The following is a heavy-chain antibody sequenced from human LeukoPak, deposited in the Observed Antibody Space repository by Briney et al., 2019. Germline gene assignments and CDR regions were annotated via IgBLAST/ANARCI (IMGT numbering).Heavy chain of an antibody. CDR3: AGVEFGSRYYYYVDV. CDR1: GFSFSDCY. V-gene: IGHV3-11*01. Sequence: PGGSLRLSCAASGFSFSDCYMSWIRQAPGKGLEWVSYISSSGSTIKYADSVKGRFTISRDNANSSLYLQMNSLRAEDTAVYYCAGVEFGSRYYYYVDVWGKGTTVTVSS. J-gene: IGHJ6*03. D-gene: IGHD1-1*01. CDR2: ISSSGSTI.